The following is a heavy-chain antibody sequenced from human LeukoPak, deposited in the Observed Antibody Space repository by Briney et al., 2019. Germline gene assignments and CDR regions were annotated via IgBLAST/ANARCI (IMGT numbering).Heavy chain of an antibody. CDR1: GFTFSSYA. D-gene: IGHD3-3*01. CDR3: AKDLRATYYDFWSGYYPDYYFDY. CDR2: ISSNGGST. V-gene: IGHV3-64*04. J-gene: IGHJ4*02. Sequence: GGSLRLSCSASGFTFSSYAMHWVRQAPGKGLEYVSAISSNGGSTYYADSVKGRFTISRDNSKNTLYLQMNSLRAEDTAVYYCAKDLRATYYDFWSGYYPDYYFDYWGQGTLVTVSS.